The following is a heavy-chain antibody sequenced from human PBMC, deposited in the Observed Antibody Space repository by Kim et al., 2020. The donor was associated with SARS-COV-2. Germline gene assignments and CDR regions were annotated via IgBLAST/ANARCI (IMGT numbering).Heavy chain of an antibody. J-gene: IGHJ5*02. V-gene: IGHV1-24*01. CDR1: GYTLTELS. D-gene: IGHD1-26*01. CDR3: ATARIVGAYNWFDP. CDR2: FDPEDGET. Sequence: ASVKVSCKVSGYTLTELSMHWVRQAPGKGLEWMGGFDPEDGETIYAQKFQGRVTMTEDTSTDTAYMELSSLRSEDTAVYYCATARIVGAYNWFDPGAREPWSPSPQ.